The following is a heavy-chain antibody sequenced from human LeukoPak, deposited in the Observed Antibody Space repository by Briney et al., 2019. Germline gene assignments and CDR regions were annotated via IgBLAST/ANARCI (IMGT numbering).Heavy chain of an antibody. CDR2: INPNSGGT. D-gene: IGHD1-26*01. CDR1: GYTFTGYY. J-gene: IGHJ4*02. CDR3: ARSRIVGATSPGDY. Sequence: ASVKVSCKASGYTFTGYYMHWVRQAPGQGLEWMGRINPNSGGTNYAQKFQGRVTMTRDTSISTAYMELSRLRSDDTAVYYCARSRIVGATSPGDYWGQGTLVTASS. V-gene: IGHV1-2*06.